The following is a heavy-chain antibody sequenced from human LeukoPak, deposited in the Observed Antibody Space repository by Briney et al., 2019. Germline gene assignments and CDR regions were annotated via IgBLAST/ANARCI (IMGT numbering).Heavy chain of an antibody. J-gene: IGHJ4*02. D-gene: IGHD2-21*02. CDR2: ITRSTYI. V-gene: IGHV3-21*01. CDR3: ARDLIAGDWPYYFDY. Sequence: GGSLRLSCAAPGFTFSAYSMNWVRQAPGKGLEWVSSITRSTYIFYADSVKGRFTISRDNARNPLYLQMNSLRAEDTAIYYCARDLIAGDWPYYFDYWGQGTLVTVSS. CDR1: GFTFSAYS.